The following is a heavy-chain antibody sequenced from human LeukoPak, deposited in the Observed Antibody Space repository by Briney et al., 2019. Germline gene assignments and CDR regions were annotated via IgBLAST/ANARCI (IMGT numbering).Heavy chain of an antibody. J-gene: IGHJ4*02. Sequence: SETLSLTCAVYGGSFSGYYWSWIRQPPGKGLEWIGEINHSGSTNYNPSLKGRVTISVDTSMNQFSLKLSSVTAADTAVYYCARNDRGRVATINFDYWGQGTLVTVSS. V-gene: IGHV4-34*01. CDR1: GGSFSGYY. CDR2: INHSGST. CDR3: ARNDRGRVATINFDY. D-gene: IGHD5-12*01.